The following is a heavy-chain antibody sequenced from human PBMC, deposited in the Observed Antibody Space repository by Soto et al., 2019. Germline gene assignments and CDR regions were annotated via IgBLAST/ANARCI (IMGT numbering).Heavy chain of an antibody. V-gene: IGHV1-2*04. CDR2: INHNSGGT. Sequence: ASVKVSCKASGYTFTGYYMHWFRQAPGQGLEWMGWINHNSGGTNYAQKFKGWVTMTRDTSISTAYMELSRMRSDDTAVYYCARDNSRSWYYFDYWGQGTMVTVSS. CDR3: ARDNSRSWYYFDY. D-gene: IGHD6-13*01. CDR1: GYTFTGYY. J-gene: IGHJ4*02.